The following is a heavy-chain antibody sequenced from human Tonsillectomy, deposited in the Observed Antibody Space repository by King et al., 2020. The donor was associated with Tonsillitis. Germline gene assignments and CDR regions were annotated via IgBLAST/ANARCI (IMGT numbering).Heavy chain of an antibody. Sequence: VQLVESGGGLVKPGGSLRLSCAASGFTFSTYSMNWVGQAPGKGLEWVSSISSSSSYIYYADSVKGRFTISRDNAKNSLYLQMNSLRAEDTAVYYCARYKSAYYTFDAFDFWGQGTMVTVSS. J-gene: IGHJ3*01. D-gene: IGHD3-3*01. V-gene: IGHV3-21*01. CDR1: GFTFSTYS. CDR3: ARYKSAYYTFDAFDF. CDR2: ISSSSSYI.